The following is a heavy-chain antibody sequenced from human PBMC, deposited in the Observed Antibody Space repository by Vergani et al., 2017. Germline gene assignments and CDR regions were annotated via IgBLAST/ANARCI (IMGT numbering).Heavy chain of an antibody. CDR2: ISSSSSYI. Sequence: EVQLVESGGGLVKPGGSLRLSCAASGFTFSSYSMNWVRQAPGKGLEGVSSISSSSSYIYYADSVKGRFTISRDNAKNSLYLQMNSLRAEDTAVYYCARVRHLLLYYGMDVWGQGTTVTVSS. CDR1: GFTFSSYS. CDR3: ARVRHLLLYYGMDV. V-gene: IGHV3-21*04. D-gene: IGHD1-26*01. J-gene: IGHJ6*02.